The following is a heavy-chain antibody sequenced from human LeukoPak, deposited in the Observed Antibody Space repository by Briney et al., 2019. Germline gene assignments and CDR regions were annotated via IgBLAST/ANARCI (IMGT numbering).Heavy chain of an antibody. D-gene: IGHD3-16*01. CDR2: FHPEDGET. Sequence: EASVKVSCKVSGSTVTDISMNWVRQDPGKGLEWMGGFHPEDGETTYAQKFEGRVTMTEDTSTDTAYMELNSLTSADTAVYYCTTGYAAWGQGTLVSV. J-gene: IGHJ5*02. CDR1: GSTVTDIS. CDR3: TTGYAA. V-gene: IGHV1-24*01.